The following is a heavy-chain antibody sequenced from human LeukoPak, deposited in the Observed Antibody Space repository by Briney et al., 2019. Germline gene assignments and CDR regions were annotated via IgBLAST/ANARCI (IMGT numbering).Heavy chain of an antibody. CDR1: GYTFTGYY. V-gene: IGHV1-2*02. CDR2: INPNSGGT. D-gene: IGHD6-13*01. Sequence: ASVKVSCKASGYTFTGYYMHWVRQAPGQGLEWMGWINPNSGGTNYTQKLQGRVTMTTDTSSGTAYMELRSLRSDDTAVYYCASRIAAAGGVDYWGQGTLVTVSS. CDR3: ASRIAAAGGVDY. J-gene: IGHJ4*02.